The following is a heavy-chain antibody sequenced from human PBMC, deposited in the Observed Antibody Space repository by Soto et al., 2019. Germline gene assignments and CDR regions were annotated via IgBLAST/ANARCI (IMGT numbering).Heavy chain of an antibody. CDR1: GFTFSSYG. D-gene: IGHD5-18*01. CDR2: ISYDGSNK. V-gene: IGHV3-30*18. J-gene: IGHJ4*02. CDR3: AKDSPLYSYGLMGTVDY. Sequence: QVQLVESGGGVVQPGRSLRLSCAASGFTFSSYGMHWVRQAPGKGLEWVAVISYDGSNKYYADSVKGRFTISRDNSKNTLYLQMNILRAEDTAVYYCAKDSPLYSYGLMGTVDYWGQGTLVTVSS.